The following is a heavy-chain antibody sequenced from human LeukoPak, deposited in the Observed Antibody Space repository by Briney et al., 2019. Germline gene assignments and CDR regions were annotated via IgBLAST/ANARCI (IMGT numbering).Heavy chain of an antibody. J-gene: IGHJ3*02. Sequence: PSETLSLTCTVSGGSISSSSYYWGWIRQPPGKGLEWIGSIYYSGSTYYNPSLKSRVTISVDTSKNQFSLKLSSMTAADTAVYYCARTRGDYYDSSGYLDAFDMWGQGTMVTVSS. CDR3: ARTRGDYYDSSGYLDAFDM. CDR1: GGSISSSSYY. D-gene: IGHD3-22*01. V-gene: IGHV4-39*07. CDR2: IYYSGST.